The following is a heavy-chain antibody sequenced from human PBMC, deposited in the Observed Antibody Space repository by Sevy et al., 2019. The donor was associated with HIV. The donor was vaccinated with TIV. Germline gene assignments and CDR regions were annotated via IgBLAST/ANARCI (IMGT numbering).Heavy chain of an antibody. CDR2: INQDGSQK. D-gene: IGHD6-25*01. J-gene: IGHJ4*02. Sequence: GGSLRLSCAASGFTLSSYWMSWVRQAPVKGLEWVANINQDGSQKYYVDSVKGRFTVSRDTAKNSLYLQMNSLRAEDTAVYYCARAIAAAASYWGQGTLVTVSS. V-gene: IGHV3-7*01. CDR1: GFTLSSYW. CDR3: ARAIAAAASY.